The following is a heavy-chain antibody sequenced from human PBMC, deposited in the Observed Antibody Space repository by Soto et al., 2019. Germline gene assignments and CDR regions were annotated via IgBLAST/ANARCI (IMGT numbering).Heavy chain of an antibody. CDR2: IYYSGST. CDR3: ARESSGHYVDY. CDR1: GGSISSGDYY. V-gene: IGHV4-30-4*01. J-gene: IGHJ4*02. Sequence: SETLSLTCTVSGGSISSGDYYWSWIRQPPGKGLEWIGYIYYSGSTYYNPSLKSRVTISVDTSKNQFSLKLSSVTAADTAVHYCARESSGHYVDYWGQGTLVTVSS. D-gene: IGHD3-22*01.